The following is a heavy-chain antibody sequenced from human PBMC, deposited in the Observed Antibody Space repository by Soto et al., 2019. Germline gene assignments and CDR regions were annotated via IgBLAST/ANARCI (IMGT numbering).Heavy chain of an antibody. CDR1: GGSFSGYY. J-gene: IGHJ4*02. V-gene: IGHV4-34*01. CDR2: INHSGST. CDR3: ARYKGYCSGGSCYGETNFDY. D-gene: IGHD2-15*01. Sequence: PSETLSLTCAVYGGSFSGYYWSWIRQPPGKGLEWIGEINHSGSTNYNPSLKSRVTISVDTSKNQFSLKLSSVTAADTAVYYCARYKGYCSGGSCYGETNFDYWGQGTLVTVSS.